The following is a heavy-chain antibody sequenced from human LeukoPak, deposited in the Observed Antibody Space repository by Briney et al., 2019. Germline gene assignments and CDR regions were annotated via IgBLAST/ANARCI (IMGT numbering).Heavy chain of an antibody. V-gene: IGHV4-39*07. CDR2: IYYSGST. Sequence: PSETLSLTCTVSGGSISSSSYYWGWIRQPPGKGLEWIGSIYYSGSTYYNPSLKGRVTISVDTSKNQFSLKLSSVTAADTAVYYCARDSSYYGSGNYYNLDAFDIWGQGTMVTVSS. CDR3: ARDSSYYGSGNYYNLDAFDI. D-gene: IGHD3-10*01. J-gene: IGHJ3*02. CDR1: GGSISSSSYY.